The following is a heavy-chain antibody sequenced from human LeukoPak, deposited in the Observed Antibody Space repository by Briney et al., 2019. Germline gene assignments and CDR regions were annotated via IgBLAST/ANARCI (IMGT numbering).Heavy chain of an antibody. CDR1: GFSLTTSGVG. V-gene: IGHV2-5*02. CDR2: IYWDDDK. D-gene: IGHD6-13*01. Sequence: SGPTLVKPTQTLTLTCTFSGFSLTTSGVGVGWIRQPPGKALEWLALIYWDDDKRYNPSLKTRLTITKDTSRNQVVLTMTNMDPVDTATYYCAHRWVGTSWYWVYFDYWGQGTLVTVSS. CDR3: AHRWVGTSWYWVYFDY. J-gene: IGHJ4*02.